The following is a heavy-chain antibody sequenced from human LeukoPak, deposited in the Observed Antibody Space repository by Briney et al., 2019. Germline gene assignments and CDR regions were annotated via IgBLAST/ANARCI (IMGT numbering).Heavy chain of an antibody. CDR2: ISGSGGST. J-gene: IGHJ4*02. Sequence: GGSLRLSCVASGFTYSHYGMNWVRQAPGKGLEWVSGISGSGGSTYYADSVKGRFTISRDNSKNTLSLQVNSLRAEDTAVYYCAKDQYESGSYFRFDYWGQGTLVTVSS. V-gene: IGHV3-23*01. CDR1: GFTYSHYG. D-gene: IGHD1-26*01. CDR3: AKDQYESGSYFRFDY.